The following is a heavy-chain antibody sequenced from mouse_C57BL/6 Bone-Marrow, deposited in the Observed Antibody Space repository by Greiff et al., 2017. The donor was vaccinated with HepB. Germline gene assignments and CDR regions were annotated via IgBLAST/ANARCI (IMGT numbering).Heavy chain of an antibody. J-gene: IGHJ2*01. D-gene: IGHD2-4*01. CDR1: GFTFSDYG. CDR3: ARSMIKRFDY. Sequence: EVMLVESGGGLVKPGGSLKLSCAASGFTFSDYGMHWVRQAPEKGLEWVAYISSGSSTIYYADTVKGRFTISRDNAKNTLFLQMTSLRSEDTAMYYCARSMIKRFDYWGQGTTLTVSS. V-gene: IGHV5-17*01. CDR2: ISSGSSTI.